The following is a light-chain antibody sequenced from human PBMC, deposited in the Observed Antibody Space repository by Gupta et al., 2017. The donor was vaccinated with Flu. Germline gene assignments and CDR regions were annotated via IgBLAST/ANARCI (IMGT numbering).Light chain of an antibody. CDR3: ATWDTTLSVMV. J-gene: IGLJ3*02. CDR1: SSNIGSNY. Sequence: SSSNIGSNYGSWYQQFPGTAPKVLIYEDNERPAGIPDRFSASKSGTSATLAITGLQTGDEAAFYCATWDTTLSVMVFGGGTKLTVL. V-gene: IGLV1-51*01. CDR2: EDN.